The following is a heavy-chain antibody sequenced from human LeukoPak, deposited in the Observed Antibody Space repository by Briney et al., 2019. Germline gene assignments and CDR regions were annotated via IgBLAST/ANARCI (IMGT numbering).Heavy chain of an antibody. J-gene: IGHJ5*02. CDR3: ARAESGSYSPLDWFDL. V-gene: IGHV1-18*01. CDR2: ISAYNGNT. CDR1: GYTFTSYG. D-gene: IGHD1-26*01. Sequence: GASVKVSCKASGYTFTSYGISWVRQAPGQGLEWMGWISAYNGNTNYAQKLQGRVTMTTDTSTSTAYMELRSLRSDDTAVYYCARAESGSYSPLDWFDLWGQGTLVTVSS.